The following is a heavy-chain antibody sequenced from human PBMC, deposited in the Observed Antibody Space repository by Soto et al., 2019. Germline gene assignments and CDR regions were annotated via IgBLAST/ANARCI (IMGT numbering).Heavy chain of an antibody. D-gene: IGHD6-13*01. Sequence: SETLSLTCTVSGGSISSSSYYWGWIRQPPGKGLEWIGSIYYSGSTYYNTSLKSRVTISVDTSKNQFSLKLSSVTAADTAVYYCARQDSSSWYEGNNWFDPWGQGTLVTVSS. CDR1: GGSISSSSYY. J-gene: IGHJ5*02. V-gene: IGHV4-39*01. CDR2: IYYSGST. CDR3: ARQDSSSWYEGNNWFDP.